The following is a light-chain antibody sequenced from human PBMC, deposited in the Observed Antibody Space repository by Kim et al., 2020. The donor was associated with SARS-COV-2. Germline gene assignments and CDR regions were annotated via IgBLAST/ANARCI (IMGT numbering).Light chain of an antibody. CDR1: QSVSSSY. V-gene: IGKV3-20*01. CDR2: GAS. J-gene: IGKJ4*01. Sequence: EIVLTQSPGTLSLSPGERATLSCRASQSVSSSYLAWYQQKPGQAPWLLIYGASSRATGIPDRFSGSGSGTDFTLTISRLEPEDFAVYYCQQYGSSLLTFGGGTKVDIK. CDR3: QQYGSSLLT.